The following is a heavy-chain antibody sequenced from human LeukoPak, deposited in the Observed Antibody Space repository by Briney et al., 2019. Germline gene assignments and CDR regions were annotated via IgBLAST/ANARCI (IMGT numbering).Heavy chain of an antibody. J-gene: IGHJ4*02. D-gene: IGHD2-8*01. Sequence: GGSLRLSCAASGFTFSSFEMNWVRQAPGKGLVWVSGINIHGTGTIYADSVKGRFTISRDNAKNTLYLQMNSLRAEDTAVYYCARDWCHHVDYWGQGILVTVSS. CDR2: INIHGTGT. CDR3: ARDWCHHVDY. CDR1: GFTFSSFE. V-gene: IGHV3-74*01.